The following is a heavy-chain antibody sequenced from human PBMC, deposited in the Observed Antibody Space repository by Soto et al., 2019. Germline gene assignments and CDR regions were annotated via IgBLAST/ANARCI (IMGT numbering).Heavy chain of an antibody. CDR3: ARGGYSYGTLLYYYGMDV. J-gene: IGHJ6*02. CDR2: IYYSGST. D-gene: IGHD5-18*01. V-gene: IGHV4-39*01. CDR1: GGSISSSSYY. Sequence: SETLSLTCTVSGGSISSSSYYWGWIRQPPGKGLEWIGSIYYSGSTYYNPSLKSRVTISVDTSKNQFSLKLSSVTAADTAVYYCARGGYSYGTLLYYYGMDVWGQGTTVTVSS.